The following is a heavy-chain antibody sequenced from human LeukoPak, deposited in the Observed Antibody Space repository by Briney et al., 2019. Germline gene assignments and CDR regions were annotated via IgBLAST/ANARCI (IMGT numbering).Heavy chain of an antibody. D-gene: IGHD1-7*01. J-gene: IGHJ4*02. CDR3: AKDGDLTGTIDY. CDR2: IWYDGSNK. Sequence: GGSLRLSCAASGSTFSNYAMHWVRQAPGKGLEWVAVIWYDGSNKYYADSVKGRFTISRDNSKNTLYLQMNSLRAEDTAVYYCAKDGDLTGTIDYWGQGTLVTVSS. CDR1: GSTFSNYA. V-gene: IGHV3-33*06.